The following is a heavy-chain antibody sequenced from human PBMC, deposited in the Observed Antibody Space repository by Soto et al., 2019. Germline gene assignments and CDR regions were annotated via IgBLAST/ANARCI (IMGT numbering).Heavy chain of an antibody. J-gene: IGHJ6*02. V-gene: IGHV3-21*01. D-gene: IGHD2-15*01. CDR3: ARDRGYDAHDYYYNAMDV. CDR1: GFTFRTYT. CDR2: IRGFSPYT. Sequence: KPGGSLRLSCVASGFTFRTYTMNWVRQAPGKGLEWVSGIRGFSPYTFYAESVKGRSTISRDNAKNSLYLQMNSLGVEDTAVYYCARDRGYDAHDYYYNAMDVWGQGTTVTVS.